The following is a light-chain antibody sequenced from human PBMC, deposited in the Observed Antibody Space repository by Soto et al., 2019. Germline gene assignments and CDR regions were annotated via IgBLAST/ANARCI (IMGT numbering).Light chain of an antibody. CDR1: SSDVGGYNY. CDR2: EVN. J-gene: IGLJ1*01. Sequence: VLTQPASVSGSPGQSITISCTGTSSDVGGYNYVSWYQQQAGKAPKLLIYEVNYRPSGVSDRFSGSKYGTTASLTISGLQAEDEADYYCSSYTTTKNCVFGTGTKVTVL. CDR3: SSYTTTKNCV. V-gene: IGLV2-14*01.